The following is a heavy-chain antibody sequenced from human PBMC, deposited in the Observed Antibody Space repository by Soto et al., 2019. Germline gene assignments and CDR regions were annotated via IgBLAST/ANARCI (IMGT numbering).Heavy chain of an antibody. J-gene: IGHJ4*02. CDR3: ARGGDFYDTTGYHYYEY. CDR1: GFTFSSYA. CDR2: ISYDGNNK. V-gene: IGHV3-30-3*01. D-gene: IGHD3-22*01. Sequence: QVQLVESGGGVVQPGRSLRLSCAASGFTFSSYAMHWVRKAPGKGLEWVVVISYDGNNKYYADSVKGRFTISRDNSKNTVSLQMNSLRTEDTAMYYCARGGDFYDTTGYHYYEYWGQGTLVTVSS.